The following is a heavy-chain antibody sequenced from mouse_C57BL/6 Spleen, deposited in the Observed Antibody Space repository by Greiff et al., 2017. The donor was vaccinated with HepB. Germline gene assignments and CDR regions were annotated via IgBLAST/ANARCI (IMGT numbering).Heavy chain of an antibody. CDR1: GYTFTDYN. D-gene: IGHD1-1*01. CDR2: INPNNGGT. CDR3: ARSPITTVVHWYFDV. V-gene: IGHV1-18*01. Sequence: VQLQQSGPELVKPGASVKIPCKASGYTFTDYNMDWVKQSHGKSLEWIGDINPNNGGTIYNQKFKGKATLTVDKSSSTAYMELRSLTSEDTAVYYCARSPITTVVHWYFDVWGTGTTVTVSS. J-gene: IGHJ1*03.